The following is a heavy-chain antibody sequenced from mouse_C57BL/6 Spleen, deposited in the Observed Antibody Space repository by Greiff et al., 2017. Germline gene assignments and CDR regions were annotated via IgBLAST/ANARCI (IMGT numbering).Heavy chain of an antibody. CDR3: ARSPFHYYAMDY. Sequence: EVQRVESGGGLVKPGGSLKLSCAASGFTFSSYTMSWVRQTPEKRLEWVATISGGGGNTYYPDSVKGRFTIARDNAKNTLYLQMSSLRSEDTALYYCARSPFHYYAMDYWGQGTSVTVSS. J-gene: IGHJ4*01. CDR2: ISGGGGNT. V-gene: IGHV5-9*01. CDR1: GFTFSSYT.